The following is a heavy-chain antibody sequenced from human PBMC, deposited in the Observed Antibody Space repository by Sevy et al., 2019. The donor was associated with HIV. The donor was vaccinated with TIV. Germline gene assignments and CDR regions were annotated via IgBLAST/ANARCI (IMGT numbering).Heavy chain of an antibody. J-gene: IGHJ4*02. CDR1: GFTFSSYA. CDR2: IRGSGGST. V-gene: IGHV3-23*01. D-gene: IGHD3-10*01. CDR3: AKVEGYYYGSGIAGLDS. Sequence: EGSLRLSCAASGFTFSSYAMSWVRQAPGKELEWVSAIRGSGGSTYYADSVKGRFTISRDNSKNTLYLQMNSLRAEDTAVYYCAKVEGYYYGSGIAGLDSWGQGTLVTVSS.